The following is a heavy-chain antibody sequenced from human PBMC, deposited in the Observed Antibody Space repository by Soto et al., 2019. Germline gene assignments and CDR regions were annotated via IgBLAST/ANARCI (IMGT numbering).Heavy chain of an antibody. V-gene: IGHV3-30*18. CDR1: GFTFSTYG. CDR2: ISYDGSNK. Sequence: GGSLRLSCAASGFTFSTYGMHWVRQAPGKGLEWVAAISYDGSNKYYVDSVKGRFTISRDNSKNTLYLQMNSLRAEDTAVYYCAKDTSQMAAIGLLDYWGQGT. J-gene: IGHJ4*02. D-gene: IGHD6-19*01. CDR3: AKDTSQMAAIGLLDY.